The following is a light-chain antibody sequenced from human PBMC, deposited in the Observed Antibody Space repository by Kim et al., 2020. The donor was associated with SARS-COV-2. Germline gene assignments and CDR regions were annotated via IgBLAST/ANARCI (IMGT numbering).Light chain of an antibody. CDR3: GSLTSSYTVI. J-gene: IGLJ2*01. CDR2: DVS. CDR1: SSDVGAYNF. Sequence: QSALTQPASVSGSPGQSITISCTGTSSDVGAYNFVSWYQQHPGKAPKLLIYDVSYRPSGVSNRFSGSKSVNTASLTISGLQADDEADYYCGSLTSSYTVIFGGGTQLTV. V-gene: IGLV2-14*03.